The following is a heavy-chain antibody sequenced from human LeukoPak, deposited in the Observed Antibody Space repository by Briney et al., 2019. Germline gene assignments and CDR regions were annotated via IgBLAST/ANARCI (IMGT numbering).Heavy chain of an antibody. D-gene: IGHD5-12*01. CDR2: IIPIFGTA. V-gene: IGHV1-69*05. CDR1: GGTFSSYA. Sequence: SVKVSCKASGGTFSSYAISWVRQAPGQGLEWMGRIIPIFGTANYAQKFQGRVTITTDESTSTAYMELSSLRSEDTAVYYCCAVVATIDTLYYFDYWGQGTLVTDSS. CDR3: CAVVATIDTLYYFDY. J-gene: IGHJ4*02.